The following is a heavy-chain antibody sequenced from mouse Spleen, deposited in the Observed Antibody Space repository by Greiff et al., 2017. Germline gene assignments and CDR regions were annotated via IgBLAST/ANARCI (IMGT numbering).Heavy chain of an antibody. Sequence: VQLQQPGAELVKPGASVKLSCKASGYTFTSYWMHWVKQRPGQGLEWIGMIHPNSGSTNYNEKFKSKATLTVDKSSSTAYMQLSSLTSEDSAVYYCARSNWDGAMDYWGQGTSVTVSS. V-gene: IGHV1-64*01. J-gene: IGHJ4*01. D-gene: IGHD4-1*01. CDR2: IHPNSGST. CDR1: GYTFTSYW. CDR3: ARSNWDGAMDY.